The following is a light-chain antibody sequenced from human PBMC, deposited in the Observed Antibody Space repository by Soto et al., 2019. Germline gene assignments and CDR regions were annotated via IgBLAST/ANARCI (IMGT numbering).Light chain of an antibody. Sequence: IQMAQSPSSLSSSVGDRVSMTCRASQSIGTFLNWYQQKPGEAPNLLIHTSFTLYSGVPSRFSGTGSGTDFGRAICRVKAEACATHFCEGACSAEWKFGWGTRVDIK. CDR2: TSF. V-gene: IGKV1-39*01. J-gene: IGKJ1*01. CDR1: QSIGTF. CDR3: EGACSAEWK.